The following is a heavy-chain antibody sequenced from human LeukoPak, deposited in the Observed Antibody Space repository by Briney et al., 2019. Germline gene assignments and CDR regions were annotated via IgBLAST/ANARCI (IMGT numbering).Heavy chain of an antibody. Sequence: GGSLRLSCAASGFTISSYWMHWVRQAPGKRLVWVSRVNSDGSTTNYADSVKGRFTISRDNAKNTVYLQMNSLRVEDTAVYYCAIGGGYSFGPFDYWGQGTLVTVSS. CDR1: GFTISSYW. V-gene: IGHV3-74*01. D-gene: IGHD5-18*01. CDR3: AIGGGYSFGPFDY. J-gene: IGHJ4*02. CDR2: VNSDGSTT.